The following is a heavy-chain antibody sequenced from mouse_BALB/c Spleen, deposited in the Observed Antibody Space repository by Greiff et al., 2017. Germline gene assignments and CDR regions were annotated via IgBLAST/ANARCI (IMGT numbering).Heavy chain of an antibody. CDR3: ARYDYDEAY. CDR2: ISSGGST. J-gene: IGHJ3*01. D-gene: IGHD2-4*01. V-gene: IGHV5-6-5*01. CDR1: GFTFSSYA. Sequence: VQLKESGGGLVKPGGSLKLSCAASGFTFSSYAMSWVRQTPEKRLEWVASISSGGSTYYPDSVKGRFTISRDNARNILYLQMSSLRSEDTAMYYCARYDYDEAYWGQGTLVTVSA.